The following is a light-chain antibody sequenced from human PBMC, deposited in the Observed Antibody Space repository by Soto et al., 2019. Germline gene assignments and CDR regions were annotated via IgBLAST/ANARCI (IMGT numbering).Light chain of an antibody. CDR1: MRDVGAYNL. CDR2: EVR. J-gene: IGLJ2*01. V-gene: IGLV2-14*01. CDR3: SSYKSKSSLI. Sequence: QSVLTQPASVSGSPGQSITISCAGTMRDVGAYNLVSWYQQHPGRAPQLIIYEVRNRPSGISFRSSGSKSGNTASLTISGLQAEDEADYYCSSYKSKSSLIFGGGTKVTVL.